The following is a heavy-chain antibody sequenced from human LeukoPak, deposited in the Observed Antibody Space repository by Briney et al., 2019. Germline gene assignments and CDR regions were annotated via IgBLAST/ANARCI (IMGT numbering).Heavy chain of an antibody. J-gene: IGHJ4*02. V-gene: IGHV3-74*01. CDR1: GFTFSSYW. CDR3: ARDGYATGSHDY. D-gene: IGHD2-2*01. Sequence: GGSLRLSCAASGFTFSSYWMHWVRQAPGKGLVWVSRINSDGRSTTYADSVKGRFTISRDNAKNSLYLQMDSLRAEDTAVYYCARDGYATGSHDYWGQGTLVTVSS. CDR2: INSDGRST.